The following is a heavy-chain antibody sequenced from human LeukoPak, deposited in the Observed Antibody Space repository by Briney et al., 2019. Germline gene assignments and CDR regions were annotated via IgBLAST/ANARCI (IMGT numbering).Heavy chain of an antibody. CDR2: IYYSGST. CDR1: GGSISSYY. J-gene: IGHJ5*02. Sequence: SETLSLTCTVSGGSISSYYWSWIRQPPGRGLEWIGYIYYSGSTNYNPSLKSRVTISVDTSKNQFSLKLSSVTAADTAVYYCARDLVSGGGSFDPWGQGTLVTVSS. D-gene: IGHD2-15*01. CDR3: ARDLVSGGGSFDP. V-gene: IGHV4-59*01.